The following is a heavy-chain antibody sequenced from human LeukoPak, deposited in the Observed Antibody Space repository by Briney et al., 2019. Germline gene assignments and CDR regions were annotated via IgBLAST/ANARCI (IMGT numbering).Heavy chain of an antibody. Sequence: GGSLRLSCAASGFTFSSYGMHWVRQAPGKGLEWVAFIRYDGSNKYYADSVKGRFTISRDNSKNTLYLQMNSLRSDDTAVYYCAREPGTMIIPPAAFDIWGQGTMVTVSS. J-gene: IGHJ3*02. CDR2: IRYDGSNK. CDR3: AREPGTMIIPPAAFDI. D-gene: IGHD3-22*01. CDR1: GFTFSSYG. V-gene: IGHV3-30*02.